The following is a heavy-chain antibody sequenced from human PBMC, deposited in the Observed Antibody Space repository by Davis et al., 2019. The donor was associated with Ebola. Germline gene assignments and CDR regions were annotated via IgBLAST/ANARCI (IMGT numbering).Heavy chain of an antibody. Sequence: ASVKVSCKASGYTFTSYDISWVRQAPGQGLEWMGWISTYKANTNYAQKFQGRVTLTTDASTSTAYMDLRSLRSDDTAVYYCTRGIITYYYYFHMDVWGEGTTVTVSS. V-gene: IGHV1-18*01. CDR2: ISTYKANT. CDR3: TRGIITYYYYFHMDV. J-gene: IGHJ6*03. D-gene: IGHD3-10*01. CDR1: GYTFTSYD.